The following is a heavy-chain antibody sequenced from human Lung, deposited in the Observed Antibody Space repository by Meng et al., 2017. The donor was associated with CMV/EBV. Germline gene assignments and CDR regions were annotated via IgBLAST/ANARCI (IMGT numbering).Heavy chain of an antibody. V-gene: IGHV1-18*01. CDR1: GYTFPQFG. D-gene: IGHD3-10*01. J-gene: IGHJ4*02. Sequence: SXXVSXKASGYTFPQFGISWLRQAPGRGLEWMGWIRPYNGNTDYAQKFQGRITMTTDTSTRTIYMELRGLRSDDTAVYYCARWYGSGSYYSDYWGQGTLVTVS. CDR3: ARWYGSGSYYSDY. CDR2: IRPYNGNT.